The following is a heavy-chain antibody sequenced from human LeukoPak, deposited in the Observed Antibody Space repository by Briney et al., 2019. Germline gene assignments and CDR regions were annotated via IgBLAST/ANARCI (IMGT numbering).Heavy chain of an antibody. V-gene: IGHV3-64*01. J-gene: IGHJ3*02. CDR1: GFTFSSYS. D-gene: IGHD3-10*01. Sequence: GGSLRLSCAASGFTFSSYSMHWVRQAPGKGLEYVSAISSNGDSTYYANSVKGRFTISRDNSKNTLYLQMGSLRADDMALYYCARAEFRAFDIWGQGTMVTVSS. CDR3: ARAEFRAFDI. CDR2: ISSNGDST.